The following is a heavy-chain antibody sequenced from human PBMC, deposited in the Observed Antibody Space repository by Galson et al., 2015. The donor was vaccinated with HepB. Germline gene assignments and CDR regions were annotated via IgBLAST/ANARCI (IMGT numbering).Heavy chain of an antibody. CDR1: GFTFSNAW. CDR3: TTEGDTEYYDFWSGYYFDH. V-gene: IGHV3-15*01. D-gene: IGHD3-3*01. Sequence: SLRLSCAASGFTFSNAWMSWVRQAPGKGLEWVGRIKSKTDGGTTDYAAPVKGRFTISRDDSKNTLYLQMNSLKTEDTAVYYCTTEGDTEYYDFWSGYYFDHWGQGTLVTVPS. J-gene: IGHJ4*02. CDR2: IKSKTDGGTT.